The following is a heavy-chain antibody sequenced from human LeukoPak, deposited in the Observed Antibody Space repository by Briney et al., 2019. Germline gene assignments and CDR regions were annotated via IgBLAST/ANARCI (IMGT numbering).Heavy chain of an antibody. J-gene: IGHJ3*01. V-gene: IGHV3-53*05. Sequence: PGGSLRLSCAASGFTVSSNYMSWVRQAPGKGLEWVSVIYSGGSTYYADSVKGRFTISRDNSKNTLDLQMNSLRPEDTAVYYCAKEVSATPRAAAQTGDAFDVWGQGTMVTVSS. CDR1: GFTVSSNY. CDR3: AKEVSATPRAAAQTGDAFDV. D-gene: IGHD7-27*01. CDR2: IYSGGST.